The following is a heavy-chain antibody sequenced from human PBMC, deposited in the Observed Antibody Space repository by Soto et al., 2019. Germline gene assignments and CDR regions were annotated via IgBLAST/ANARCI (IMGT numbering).Heavy chain of an antibody. CDR1: GFTFSSYS. CDR3: ARGIAAAGRKPYYFDY. V-gene: IGHV3-48*02. D-gene: IGHD6-13*01. Sequence: GGSLRLSCAASGFTFSSYSMNWVRQAPGKGLEWVSYISSSSSTIYYADSVKGRFTISRDNAKNSLYLQMNSLRDEDTAVYYCARGIAAAGRKPYYFDYWGQGTLVTVSS. J-gene: IGHJ4*02. CDR2: ISSSSSTI.